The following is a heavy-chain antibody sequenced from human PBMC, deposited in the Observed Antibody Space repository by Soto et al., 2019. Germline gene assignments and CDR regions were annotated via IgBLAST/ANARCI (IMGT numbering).Heavy chain of an antibody. V-gene: IGHV1-18*01. CDR3: ARSETDYGDYYFDY. Sequence: ASVKVSCKASGYSSTTYGISWVRQAPGQGLEWMGWISAYNGNTIAAQKLQGRVTMTTDTSTSTAYMELRSLRSDDTAVYYCARSETDYGDYYFDYWGQGTLVTVSS. D-gene: IGHD4-17*01. J-gene: IGHJ4*02. CDR1: GYSSTTYG. CDR2: ISAYNGNT.